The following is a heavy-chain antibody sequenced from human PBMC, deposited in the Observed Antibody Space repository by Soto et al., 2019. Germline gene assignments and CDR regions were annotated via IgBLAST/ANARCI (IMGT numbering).Heavy chain of an antibody. D-gene: IGHD6-6*01. CDR3: ARPEYSSSSYGMDV. CDR2: ISSSSSTI. V-gene: IGHV3-48*02. Sequence: PGGSLRLSCAASGFTFSSYSMNWVRQAPGKGLEWVSYISSSSSTIYCADSVKGRFTISRDNAKNSLYLQMNSLRDEDTAVYYCARPEYSSSSYGMDVWGQGTTVTVSS. J-gene: IGHJ6*02. CDR1: GFTFSSYS.